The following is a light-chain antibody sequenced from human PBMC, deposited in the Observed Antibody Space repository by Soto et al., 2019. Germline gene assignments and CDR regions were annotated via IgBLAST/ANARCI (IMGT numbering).Light chain of an antibody. V-gene: IGKV1-39*01. J-gene: IGKJ5*01. CDR2: AAS. Sequence: IQMTHSPSSLSASVGDRVAITCRASQSISRYLNWYQPKPGKAPKLMIYAASSLQSGVPSRVSGSGSGTDVTLSISSLQPEEGVTYDGQQNYSTPITFGQGARLEI. CDR3: QQNYSTPIT. CDR1: QSISRY.